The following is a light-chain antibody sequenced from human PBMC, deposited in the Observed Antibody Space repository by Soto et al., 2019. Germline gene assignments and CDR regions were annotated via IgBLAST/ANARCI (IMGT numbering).Light chain of an antibody. CDR1: RSNIGATYD. Sequence: QSVLTQPPSVSGAPGQRVTISCTGSRSNIGATYDVQWYQQLPGTAPKLLIYGNSNRPSGVPDRFSGSKSGTSASLAITGLRADDEADYYCQSYDSSLSAHYVFGTGTKLTVL. J-gene: IGLJ1*01. CDR2: GNS. V-gene: IGLV1-40*01. CDR3: QSYDSSLSAHYV.